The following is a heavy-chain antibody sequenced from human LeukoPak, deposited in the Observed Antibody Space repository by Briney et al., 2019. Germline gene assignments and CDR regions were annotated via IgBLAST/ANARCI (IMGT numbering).Heavy chain of an antibody. J-gene: IGHJ4*02. Sequence: QPGWSLRVSFPASGLASNTYARSGVRQAPGKGREWGANMKQDESEIYRVDCVRGRFSSSRANAKNSLYLQMKSLRDEDRVVYCGVGGGYYFDYWGKGTLVTVSS. V-gene: IGHV3-7*01. CDR3: VGGGYYFDY. CDR2: MKQDESEI. CDR1: GLASNTYA.